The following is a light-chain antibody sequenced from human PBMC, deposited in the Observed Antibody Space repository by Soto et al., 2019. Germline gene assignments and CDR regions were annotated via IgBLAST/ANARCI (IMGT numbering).Light chain of an antibody. J-gene: IGKJ4*01. V-gene: IGKV3-20*01. CDR1: QSVSSY. Sequence: EIVLTQSPATLSLSPGERATLSCRASQSVSSYLAWYQQKPGQAPRLLIYDASSRATGIPDRFSGSGSGTDFTLTISRPEPEDFAVYYCQQYGSSPRTFGGGTKVDIK. CDR3: QQYGSSPRT. CDR2: DAS.